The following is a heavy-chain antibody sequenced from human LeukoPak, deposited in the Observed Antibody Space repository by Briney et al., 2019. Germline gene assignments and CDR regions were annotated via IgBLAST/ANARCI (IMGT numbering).Heavy chain of an antibody. CDR1: GFTFSSYA. Sequence: GGSLRLSCAASGFTFSSYAMSWVRQAPGKGLEWVSAISGSGGSTYYEDSVKGRFTISRDNSKNTLYLQMNSLRAEDTAVYYCAKDLRVAMVRGVIITPPFDYWGQGTLVTVSS. CDR2: ISGSGGST. D-gene: IGHD3-10*01. CDR3: AKDLRVAMVRGVIITPPFDY. J-gene: IGHJ4*02. V-gene: IGHV3-23*01.